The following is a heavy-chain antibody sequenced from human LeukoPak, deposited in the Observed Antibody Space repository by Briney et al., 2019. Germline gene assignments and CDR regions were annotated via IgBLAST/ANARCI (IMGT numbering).Heavy chain of an antibody. J-gene: IGHJ4*02. CDR2: ISSSGSTI. V-gene: IGHV3-11*01. CDR1: GFTFSDYY. Sequence: GGSLRLSCAASGFTFSDYYMSWIRQAPGKGLEWVSYISSSGSTIYYADSVKGRFTISRDNAKNSLYLQMNSLRAEDTAVYYCARARMNYYDSSGYYGDYWGQGTLVTASS. D-gene: IGHD3-22*01. CDR3: ARARMNYYDSSGYYGDY.